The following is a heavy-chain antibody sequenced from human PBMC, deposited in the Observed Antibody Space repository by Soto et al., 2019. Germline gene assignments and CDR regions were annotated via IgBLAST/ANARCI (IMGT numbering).Heavy chain of an antibody. CDR3: AHARFGTHFDY. D-gene: IGHD3-16*01. CDR2: INPNDGSP. CDR1: GYAFTMYY. J-gene: IGHJ4*02. Sequence: ASVKVSCKSFGYAFTMYYIHWVRLAPGQGPEWMGTINPNDGSPTYGQKFQGRVTITKDTSKNQVVLTMTNMNPVDTATYFCAHARFGTHFDYWGQGTLVTVSS. V-gene: IGHV1-46*01.